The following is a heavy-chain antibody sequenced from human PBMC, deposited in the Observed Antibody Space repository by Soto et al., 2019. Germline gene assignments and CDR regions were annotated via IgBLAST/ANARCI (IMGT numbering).Heavy chain of an antibody. CDR3: TTDRDYNYYYGMDV. CDR1: GFTFSNAW. CDR2: IKSKTDGGTT. V-gene: IGHV3-15*01. Sequence: NPGGSLRLSCAASGFTFSNAWMSWVRQAPGKGLEWVGRIKSKTDGGTTDYAAPVKGRFTISRDDSKNTLYLQMNSLKTEDTAVYYCTTDRDYNYYYGMDVWGQGTTVTVSS. J-gene: IGHJ6*02.